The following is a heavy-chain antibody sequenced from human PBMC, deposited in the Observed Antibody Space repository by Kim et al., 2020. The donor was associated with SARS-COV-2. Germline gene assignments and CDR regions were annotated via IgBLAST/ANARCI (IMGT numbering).Heavy chain of an antibody. J-gene: IGHJ4*02. Sequence: SETLSFTCTVSGGSLSGFYWSWIRQPPGKALEWIGYIYYSGGTNYNPSLKSRVTISVDTSKTQFSLNLNSVTAADTAVYYCAKIASSATRFDYWSQGTLVTVSS. CDR1: GGSLSGFY. CDR2: IYYSGGT. V-gene: IGHV4-59*01. D-gene: IGHD2-15*01. CDR3: AKIASSATRFDY.